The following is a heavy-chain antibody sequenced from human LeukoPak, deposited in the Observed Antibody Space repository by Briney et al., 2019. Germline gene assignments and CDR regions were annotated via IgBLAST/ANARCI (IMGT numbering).Heavy chain of an antibody. D-gene: IGHD1-26*01. CDR2: INHSGST. J-gene: IGHJ5*02. CDR1: GFTFSSYA. V-gene: IGHV4-34*01. Sequence: LRLSCAASGFTFSSYAMSWIRQPPGKGLEWIGEINHSGSTNYSPSLKSRVTISVDTSKNQFSLKLSSVTAADTAVYYCARGSRVVGAYWFDPWGQGTLVTVSS. CDR3: ARGSRVVGAYWFDP.